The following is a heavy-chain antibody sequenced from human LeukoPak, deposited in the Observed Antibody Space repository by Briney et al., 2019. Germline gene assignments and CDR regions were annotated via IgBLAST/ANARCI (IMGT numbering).Heavy chain of an antibody. CDR2: IRYDGSSK. CDR3: AKDVREDWGNAFDI. V-gene: IGHV3-30*02. D-gene: IGHD3-16*01. CDR1: GFTFRSYG. Sequence: GGSLRLSCAASGFTFRSYGMHWVRQAPGKGLEWVAFIRYDGSSKFCIDSVKGQFTISRDNSKNTLYLQMNSLRAEDTAVYYCAKDVREDWGNAFDIWGQGTMVTVSS. J-gene: IGHJ3*02.